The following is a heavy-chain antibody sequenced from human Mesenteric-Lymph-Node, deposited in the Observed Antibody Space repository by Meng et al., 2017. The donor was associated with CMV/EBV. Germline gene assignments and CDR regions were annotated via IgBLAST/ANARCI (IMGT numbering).Heavy chain of an antibody. CDR2: INSDGSST. J-gene: IGHJ3*02. CDR1: GFTFSSYW. Sequence: GESLKISCAASGFTFSSYWMHWVRQAPGKGLVWVSRINSDGSSTNYADSVEGRFTTSRDNAKNTLYLQMNSLRTEDTAVYYCARDMRDFWSGSNWNAYDIWGQGTMVTVSS. V-gene: IGHV3-74*01. CDR3: ARDMRDFWSGSNWNAYDI. D-gene: IGHD3-3*01.